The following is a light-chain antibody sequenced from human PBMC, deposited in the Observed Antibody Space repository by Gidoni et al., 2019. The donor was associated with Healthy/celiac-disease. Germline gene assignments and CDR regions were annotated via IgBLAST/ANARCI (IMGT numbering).Light chain of an antibody. CDR2: GAS. CDR3: QQYDT. CDR1: QSVSSSY. Sequence: EIVLTQSPGTLPLSPGERATLSCRASQSVSSSYLAWYQQKPGQAPRLLIYGASSRATGIPDRFSGSGSGTDFTLTISRLEPEDFAVYYCQQYDTFGQGTKLEIK. V-gene: IGKV3-20*01. J-gene: IGKJ2*01.